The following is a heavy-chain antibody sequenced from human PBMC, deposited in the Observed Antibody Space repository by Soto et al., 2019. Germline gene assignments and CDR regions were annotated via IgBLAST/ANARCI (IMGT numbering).Heavy chain of an antibody. CDR1: GFTFSSYA. V-gene: IGHV3-30*18. D-gene: IGHD6-19*01. CDR3: VKDGSSGWPYYYGMDV. CDR2: ISYDGRNK. Sequence: QVQLVESGVGGVQPGRSLRLSCAASGFTFSSYAMHWVRQAPGKGLEWVAVISYDGRNKYYADSVKGRFTISRDNSKNTLYLQMSSLRAEDTAVYYCVKDGSSGWPYYYGMDVWGQGTTVTVSS. J-gene: IGHJ6*02.